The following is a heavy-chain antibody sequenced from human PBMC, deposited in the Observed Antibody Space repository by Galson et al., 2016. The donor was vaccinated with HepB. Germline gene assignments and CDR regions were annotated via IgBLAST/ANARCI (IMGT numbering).Heavy chain of an antibody. D-gene: IGHD3-10*01. CDR1: GFIVSSND. Sequence: SLRLSCAASGFIVSSNDMSWVRQAPGKGLEWVSVLYSGGSTYYADSEKGRFTISRDNSKNTLYLQMNSLRAGDPAVYYCASSVRGSGSPPGGYWGQGILVTVSS. CDR2: LYSGGST. CDR3: ASSVRGSGSPPGGY. V-gene: IGHV3-53*01. J-gene: IGHJ4*02.